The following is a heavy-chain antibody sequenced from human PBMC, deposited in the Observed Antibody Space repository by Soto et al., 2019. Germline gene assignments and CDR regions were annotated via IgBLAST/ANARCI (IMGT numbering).Heavy chain of an antibody. V-gene: IGHV1-69*13. Sequence: ASVKVSCKASGVTFSSYAISWVRQAPGQGLEWMGGIIPIFGTANYAQKFQGRVTITADESTSTAYMELSSLRSEDTAVYYCARGRGYDYGDYYFDYWGQGTLVTVSS. D-gene: IGHD4-17*01. CDR3: ARGRGYDYGDYYFDY. CDR2: IIPIFGTA. CDR1: GVTFSSYA. J-gene: IGHJ4*02.